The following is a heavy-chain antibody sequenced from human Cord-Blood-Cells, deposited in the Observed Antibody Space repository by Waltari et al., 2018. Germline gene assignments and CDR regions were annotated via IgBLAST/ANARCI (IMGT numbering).Heavy chain of an antibody. CDR2: INHSGST. V-gene: IGHV4-34*01. CDR1: GGSFSGSY. J-gene: IGHJ4*02. D-gene: IGHD3-9*01. Sequence: QLQLQQRGAGRLKPSETLSLTCAVYGGSFSGSYWSWIRQPPGKGLEWIGEINHSGSTNYNPSLKRRVTIQVVTSKNQFTLKLSSVTAADTAVYYCAAGYYFDYWGQGTLVTVSS. CDR3: AAGYYFDY.